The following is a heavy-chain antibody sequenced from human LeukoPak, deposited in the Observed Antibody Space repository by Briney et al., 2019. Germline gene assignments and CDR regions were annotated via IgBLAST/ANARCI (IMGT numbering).Heavy chain of an antibody. CDR1: GGSISSYY. V-gene: IGHV4-59*01. CDR2: IYYSGST. CDR3: ARDPNYYDSSGYYDY. J-gene: IGHJ4*02. D-gene: IGHD3-22*01. Sequence: PSETLSLTCTVSGGSISSYYWSWIRQPPGKGLEWIGYIYYSGSTNYNPSLKSRVTISVGTSKNQFSLKLSSVTAADTAVYYCARDPNYYDSSGYYDYWGQGTLVTVSS.